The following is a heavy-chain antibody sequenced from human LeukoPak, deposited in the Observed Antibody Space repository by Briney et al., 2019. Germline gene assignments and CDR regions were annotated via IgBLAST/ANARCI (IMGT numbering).Heavy chain of an antibody. CDR3: AKGDNNILTGYYNSFDS. CDR1: GFTFSDYA. Sequence: GGSLRLSCAASGFTFSDYAMTWIRQAPGKGLEWVSTISGSGISTFFADSVKGRFTISRDNSRNTLFLQMDSLRAEDTALFYCAKGDNNILTGYYNSFDSWGQGTLVTVSS. D-gene: IGHD3-9*01. J-gene: IGHJ4*02. CDR2: ISGSGIST. V-gene: IGHV3-23*01.